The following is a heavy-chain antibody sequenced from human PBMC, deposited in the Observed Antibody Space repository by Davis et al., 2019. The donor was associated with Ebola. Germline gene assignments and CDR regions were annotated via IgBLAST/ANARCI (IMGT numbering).Heavy chain of an antibody. CDR2: IWYDGSNK. CDR3: AREGKYRDESMTFDY. J-gene: IGHJ4*02. CDR1: GFTFSSYG. Sequence: GESLKISCSASGFTFSSYGMHWVRQAPGKGLEWVAVIWYDGSNKYYADSVKGRFTISRDNSKNTLYLQMNSLRADDTAVYYCAREGKYRDESMTFDYWGQGTLVTVSS. D-gene: IGHD2-2*01. V-gene: IGHV3-33*08.